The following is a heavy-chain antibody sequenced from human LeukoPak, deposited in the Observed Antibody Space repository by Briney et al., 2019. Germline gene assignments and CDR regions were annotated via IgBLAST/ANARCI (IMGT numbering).Heavy chain of an antibody. Sequence: TGGSLRLSCAASGFTFSSYAMSWVRQAPGKGLEWVSTISGSSGSTYYADSVKGRFTISRDNSKNTLYLQMNSLRAEDTAVYYCAKYITRDDILTGYSDAFDIWGQGTMVTVSS. CDR3: AKYITRDDILTGYSDAFDI. V-gene: IGHV3-23*01. J-gene: IGHJ3*02. CDR1: GFTFSSYA. D-gene: IGHD3-9*01. CDR2: ISGSSGST.